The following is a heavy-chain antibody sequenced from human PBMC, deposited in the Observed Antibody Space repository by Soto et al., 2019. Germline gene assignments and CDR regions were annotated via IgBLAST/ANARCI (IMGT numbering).Heavy chain of an antibody. D-gene: IGHD1-1*01. J-gene: IGHJ6*02. CDR1: GGTFSSYA. V-gene: IGHV1-69*13. CDR3: AATKTGYYYYGMDV. CDR2: IIPIFGTA. Sequence: SVKVSCKASGGTFSSYAISWVRQAPGQGLEWMGGIIPIFGTANYAQKFQGRVTITADESTSTAYMELSSLRSEDTAMYYCAATKTGYYYYGMDVWGQGTTVTVSS.